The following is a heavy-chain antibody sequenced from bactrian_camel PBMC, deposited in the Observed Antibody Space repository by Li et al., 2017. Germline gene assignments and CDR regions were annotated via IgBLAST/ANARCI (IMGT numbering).Heavy chain of an antibody. V-gene: IGHV3-3*01. D-gene: IGHD1*01. CDR1: GRTSVYYR. CDR2: MTGGARAT. Sequence: VQLVESGGGSVQAGGSLRLSCANAGRTSVYYRVAWSRQGLGEDREAVAAMTGGARATNYGNFVSGRFTISRDNAKNILYLQMHDLKIEDTAMYYCARDEGWTTETPETEGTQVTVS. J-gene: IGHJ4*01.